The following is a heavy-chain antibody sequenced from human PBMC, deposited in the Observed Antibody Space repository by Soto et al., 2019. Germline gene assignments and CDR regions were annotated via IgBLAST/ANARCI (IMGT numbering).Heavy chain of an antibody. J-gene: IGHJ5*02. CDR3: ARDKRVTMIGGWLET. CDR2: IYHSGNT. D-gene: IGHD3-10*02. CDR1: VYSIISGYY. V-gene: IGHV4-38-2*02. Sequence: SSTXSLTCFVSVYSIISGYYLSCFRQPPGKELEWIGSIYHSGNTYYKPSLRSRVTVSVDTSKNQFSMKMISVTAADTAVYYCARDKRVTMIGGWLETWGQGTLV.